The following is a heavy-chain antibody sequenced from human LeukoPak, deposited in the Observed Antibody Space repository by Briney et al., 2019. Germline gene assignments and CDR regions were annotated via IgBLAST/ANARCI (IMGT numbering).Heavy chain of an antibody. CDR2: IHTSGST. Sequence: SETLSLTCTVSGGSISSYYWIWIRQPAGKGLEWIGRIHTSGSTNYNPSLKSRVTMSLDTSKNQFSLKLSSVTAADTAVYYCARGRGRAKGAFDIWGQGTMVTVSS. J-gene: IGHJ3*02. D-gene: IGHD1-14*01. V-gene: IGHV4-4*07. CDR3: ARGRGRAKGAFDI. CDR1: GGSISSYY.